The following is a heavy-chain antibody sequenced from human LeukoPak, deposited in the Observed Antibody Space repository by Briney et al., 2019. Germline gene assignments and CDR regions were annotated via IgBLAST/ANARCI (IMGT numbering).Heavy chain of an antibody. D-gene: IGHD3-10*01. CDR3: AREVVRGVINY. J-gene: IGHJ4*02. CDR2: IYSGGST. V-gene: IGHV3-53*01. CDR1: GFTVSSNY. Sequence: GGSLRLSCAASGFTVSSNYMSWVRQAPGKGLEWISVIYSGGSTYYADSVKGRFTISRDNSKNTLYLQMNSLRAEDTAVYYCAREVVRGVINYWGQGTLVTVSS.